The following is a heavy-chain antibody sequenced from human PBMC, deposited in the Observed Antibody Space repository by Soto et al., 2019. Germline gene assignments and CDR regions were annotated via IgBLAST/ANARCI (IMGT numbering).Heavy chain of an antibody. CDR2: IYYSGST. Sequence: PSETVSLTCTVSGGCISSYYWSWIRQPPGKGLEWIGYIYYSGSTNYNPSLKSRVTISVDTSKNQFSLKLNSMTAADTAVYYCARHNYGSGSTYFDYWGQGTLVTVSS. D-gene: IGHD3-10*01. CDR3: ARHNYGSGSTYFDY. CDR1: GGCISSYY. V-gene: IGHV4-59*08. J-gene: IGHJ4*02.